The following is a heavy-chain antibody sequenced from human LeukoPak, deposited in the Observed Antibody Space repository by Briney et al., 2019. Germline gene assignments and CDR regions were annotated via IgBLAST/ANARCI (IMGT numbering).Heavy chain of an antibody. CDR3: AISRVVGAARFAFDI. CDR2: MNPNSGNA. Sequence: ASVKASCKASGYTFTIYDINWVRQVPGQGLEWMGWMNPNSGNAGYAQMFQGRVTMTRDTSINTAYVELSSLRSEDTAVYYCAISRVVGAARFAFDIWGQGTMITVSS. V-gene: IGHV1-8*01. J-gene: IGHJ3*02. CDR1: GYTFTIYD. D-gene: IGHD2-15*01.